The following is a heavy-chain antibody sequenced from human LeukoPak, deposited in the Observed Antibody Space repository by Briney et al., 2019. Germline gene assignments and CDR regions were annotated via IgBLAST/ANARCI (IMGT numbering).Heavy chain of an antibody. D-gene: IGHD3-22*01. J-gene: IGHJ4*02. V-gene: IGHV3-7*01. Sequence: GGSLRLSCAASGFTFSGYWMSWVRQAPGKGLEGVANIKQDGSEKYYVDSVKGRFTISRDNAKNSLYLQMNSLRAEDTAVYYCARGRNYYDSSGRYSFDYWGQGTLVTVSS. CDR3: ARGRNYYDSSGRYSFDY. CDR2: IKQDGSEK. CDR1: GFTFSGYW.